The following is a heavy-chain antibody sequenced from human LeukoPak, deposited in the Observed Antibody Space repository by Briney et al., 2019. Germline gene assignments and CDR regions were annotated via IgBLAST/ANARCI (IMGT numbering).Heavy chain of an antibody. CDR3: APGDMGIYSYVH. J-gene: IGHJ4*02. V-gene: IGHV3-21*01. CDR2: ISSSSSYI. Sequence: GGSLRLSCAASGFTFSSYSMNWVRQAPGKGLEWVSSISSSSSYICYADSVKGRFTISRDNAKNSLYLQMNSLRAEDTAVYYCAPGDMGIYSYVHWGQGTLVTVSS. CDR1: GFTFSSYS. D-gene: IGHD5-18*01.